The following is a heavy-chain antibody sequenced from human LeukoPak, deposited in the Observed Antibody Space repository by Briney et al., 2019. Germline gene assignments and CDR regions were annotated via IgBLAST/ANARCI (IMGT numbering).Heavy chain of an antibody. CDR1: GGSISSYY. Sequence: SETLSLTCPVSGGSISSYYWSWIRQPPGKGLEWIGYIYYSGSTNYNPSLKSRVTISVDTSKNQFSLKLSSVTAADTAVYYCAYSSSSVGGDYWGQGTLVTVSS. J-gene: IGHJ4*02. V-gene: IGHV4-59*01. CDR3: AYSSSSVGGDY. D-gene: IGHD6-6*01. CDR2: IYYSGST.